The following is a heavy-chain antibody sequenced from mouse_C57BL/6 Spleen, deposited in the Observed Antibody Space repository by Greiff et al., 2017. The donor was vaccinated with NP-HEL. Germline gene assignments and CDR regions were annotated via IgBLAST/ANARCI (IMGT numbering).Heavy chain of an antibody. V-gene: IGHV1-53*01. D-gene: IGHD1-1*01. Sequence: QVHVKQSGTELVKPGASVKLSCKASGYTFTSYWMHWVKQRPGQGLEWIGNINPSNGGTNYNEKFQSKATLTVDKSSSTAYMQLSSLTSEDSAVYDCARGGYGSSTWFAYWGQGTLVTVSA. CDR3: ARGGYGSSTWFAY. CDR2: INPSNGGT. CDR1: GYTFTSYW. J-gene: IGHJ3*01.